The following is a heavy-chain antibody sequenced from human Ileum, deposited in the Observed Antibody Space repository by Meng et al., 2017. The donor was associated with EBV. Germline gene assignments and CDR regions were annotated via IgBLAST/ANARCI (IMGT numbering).Heavy chain of an antibody. CDR3: ARPIAAAGWFDP. V-gene: IGHV4-39*01. CDR2: IYSSGRT. J-gene: IGHJ5*02. Sequence: ELGEGLVQRGNTLSIHCTVSGGGINRSSCQGSWIRQPPGKGLEWMRSIYSSGRTYDNPSPKRRGTISVDTSKTQFSLKRSSVTAADTAVYCCARPIAAAGWFDPWGQGTLVTVSS. D-gene: IGHD6-13*01. CDR1: GGGINRSSCQ.